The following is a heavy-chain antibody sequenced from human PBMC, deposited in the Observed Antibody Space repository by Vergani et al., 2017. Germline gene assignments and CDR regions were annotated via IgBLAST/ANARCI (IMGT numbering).Heavy chain of an antibody. CDR3: AREVPLDYYDSSGYYPLDAFDV. CDR1: GGSISSGGYY. D-gene: IGHD3-22*01. Sequence: QVQLQESGPGLVKPSQTLSLTCTVSGGSISSGGYYWSWNRQHPGKGLEWIVYIYYSGSTYYHPSLKSRVTISVDTSKNPFSLKLSSVTAADTAVYYWAREVPLDYYDSSGYYPLDAFDVWGQGTMVTVSS. J-gene: IGHJ3*01. V-gene: IGHV4-31*03. CDR2: IYYSGST.